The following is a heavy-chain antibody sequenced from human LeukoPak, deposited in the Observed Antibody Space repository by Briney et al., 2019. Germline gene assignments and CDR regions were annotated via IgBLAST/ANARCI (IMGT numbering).Heavy chain of an antibody. D-gene: IGHD5-24*01. Sequence: PSETLSLTCTVSGGSISSGSYYWSWIRQPAGKGLEWIGRIYTSGSTSYNPSLKSRVTISVDTSKTQFSLKLSSVTAADTAVYYCARDRRWLQHNNWFDPWGQGTLVTVSS. CDR3: ARDRRWLQHNNWFDP. V-gene: IGHV4-61*02. CDR1: GGSISSGSYY. CDR2: IYTSGST. J-gene: IGHJ5*02.